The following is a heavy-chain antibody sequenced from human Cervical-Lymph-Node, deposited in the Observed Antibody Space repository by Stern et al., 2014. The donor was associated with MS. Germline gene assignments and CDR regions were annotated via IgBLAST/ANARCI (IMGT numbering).Heavy chain of an antibody. CDR1: GGSISSYY. J-gene: IGHJ4*02. Sequence: QVQLVQSGPGLVKPSETLSLTCTVSGGSISSYYWSWIRQPPGKGLEWIGEINHSGPTNYNPPLEIRVIKSRDTSKNHFSLKLSPVTAADTAMYYCARTWTSFDNWGQGTLVTVSS. CDR3: ARTWTSFDN. V-gene: IGHV4-34*01. D-gene: IGHD1-1*01. CDR2: INHSGPT.